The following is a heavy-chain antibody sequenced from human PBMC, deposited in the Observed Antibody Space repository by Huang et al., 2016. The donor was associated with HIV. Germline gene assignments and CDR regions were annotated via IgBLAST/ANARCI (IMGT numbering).Heavy chain of an antibody. J-gene: IGHJ4*02. CDR1: GFTFSSYE. V-gene: IGHV3-30*03. CDR3: ARRFDYADY. Sequence: QVRLVESGGRVAQPGTSLRLSSAASGFTFSSYEIQWVRQAPGKGLEWVAVISNDGTNKLYADSVKGRFTISRDNSKDTLYLQMNSLRLEDTGLYYCARRFDYADYWGQGTLVTVSS. CDR2: ISNDGTNK.